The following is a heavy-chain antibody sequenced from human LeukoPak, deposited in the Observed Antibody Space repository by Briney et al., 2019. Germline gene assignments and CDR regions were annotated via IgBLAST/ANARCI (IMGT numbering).Heavy chain of an antibody. J-gene: IGHJ6*02. CDR2: INPNSGGT. V-gene: IGHV1-2*02. CDR3: ARDSLYGSGDKSVYYYYGMDV. D-gene: IGHD3-10*01. CDR1: GYTFTGYY. Sequence: ASVKVSCKASGYTFTGYYMHWVRQAPGQGLEWMGWINPNSGGTNYAQKFQGRVTMTRDTSISTAYMELSRLRSDDTAVYYCARDSLYGSGDKSVYYYYGMDVWGQGTTVTVSS.